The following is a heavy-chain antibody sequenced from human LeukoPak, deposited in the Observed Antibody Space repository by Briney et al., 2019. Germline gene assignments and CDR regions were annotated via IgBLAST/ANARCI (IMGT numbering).Heavy chain of an antibody. D-gene: IGHD3-3*01. J-gene: IGHJ6*03. Sequence: ASVKVSCKASGYTFTSYYMHWVRQAPGQGLEWMGIINPSGGSTSCAQKFQGRVTMTRDMSTSTVYMELSSLRSEDTAVYYCARAPITIGDYMDVWGKGTTVTVSS. CDR1: GYTFTSYY. CDR3: ARAPITIGDYMDV. V-gene: IGHV1-46*01. CDR2: INPSGGST.